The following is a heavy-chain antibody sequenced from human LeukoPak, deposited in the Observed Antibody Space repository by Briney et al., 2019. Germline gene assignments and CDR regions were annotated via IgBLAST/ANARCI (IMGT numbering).Heavy chain of an antibody. J-gene: IGHJ6*02. D-gene: IGHD3-9*01. CDR1: GYTFTSYG. CDR3: ARDPGPRAGYRLSLIQYYYYCGMDV. V-gene: IGHV1-18*01. CDR2: ISAYNGNT. Sequence: ASVKVSCKASGYTFTSYGISWVRQAPGQGLEWMGWISAYNGNTNYAQKLQGRVTMTTDTSTSTAYMELRSLRSDDTAVYYCARDPGPRAGYRLSLIQYYYYCGMDVWGQGTTVTVSS.